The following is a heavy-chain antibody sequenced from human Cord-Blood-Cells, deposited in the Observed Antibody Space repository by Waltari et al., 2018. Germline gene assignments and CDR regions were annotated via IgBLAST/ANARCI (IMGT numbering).Heavy chain of an antibody. CDR2: ISYDGSNK. D-gene: IGHD4-17*01. V-gene: IGHV3-30*18. CDR3: AKRHDYGDYYFDY. CDR1: VFTFSSPG. Sequence: QVQLVESGGGVVQPGRSLRLSCAASVFTFSSPGMHWVRQAPGKGLEWVAVISYDGSNKYYADSVKGRFTISRDNSKNTLYLQMNSLRAEDTAVYYCAKRHDYGDYYFDYWGQGTLVTVSS. J-gene: IGHJ4*02.